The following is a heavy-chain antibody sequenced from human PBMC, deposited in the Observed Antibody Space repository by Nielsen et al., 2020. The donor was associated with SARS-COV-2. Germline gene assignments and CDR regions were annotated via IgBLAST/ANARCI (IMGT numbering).Heavy chain of an antibody. Sequence: GESLKISCAASGFTFSSYAMHWVRQAPGKGLEWVAVISYDGSNKYYADSVKGRFTISRDNSKNTLYLQMNSLRAEDTAVYYCARGTRAVGMDVWGQGTTVTVSS. D-gene: IGHD2-2*01. CDR3: ARGTRAVGMDV. CDR1: GFTFSSYA. CDR2: ISYDGSNK. J-gene: IGHJ6*02. V-gene: IGHV3-30*04.